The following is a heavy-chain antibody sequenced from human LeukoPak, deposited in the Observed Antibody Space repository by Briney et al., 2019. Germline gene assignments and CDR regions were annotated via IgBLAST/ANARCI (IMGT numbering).Heavy chain of an antibody. CDR3: ARWTIAARSNYYFDY. V-gene: IGHV1-69*06. CDR2: IIPIFGTA. Sequence: GASVKVSCKASGGTFSSYAISWVRQAPGQGLEWMGGIIPIFGTANYAQKFQGRVTITADKSTSTAYMELSSLRSEDTAVYYCARWTIAARSNYYFDYWGQGTLVTVSS. D-gene: IGHD6-6*01. CDR1: GGTFSSYA. J-gene: IGHJ4*02.